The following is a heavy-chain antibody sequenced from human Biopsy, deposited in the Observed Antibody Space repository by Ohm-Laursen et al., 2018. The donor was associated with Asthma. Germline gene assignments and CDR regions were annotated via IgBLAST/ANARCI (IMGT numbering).Heavy chain of an antibody. CDR3: VRHQYSSSWSTFDY. CDR1: GGSITSSRYY. Sequence: SPTLSLTCTVSGGSITSSRYYWGWIRQPPGKGMEWIGSMYHSGSPYYHPSLKSRANISVDTSKNRLSLKMSSVTAADTAVYFCVRHQYSSSWSTFDYWGQGALVTVSS. D-gene: IGHD3-22*01. CDR2: MYHSGSP. J-gene: IGHJ4*02. V-gene: IGHV4-39*01.